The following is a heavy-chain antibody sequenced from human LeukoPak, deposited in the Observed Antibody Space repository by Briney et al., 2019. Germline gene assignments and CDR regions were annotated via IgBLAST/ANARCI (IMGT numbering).Heavy chain of an antibody. CDR2: IGAYNANT. V-gene: IGHV1-18*01. CDR1: GYTFTSYG. CDR3: AREAVTIFGVVRTQTTKLPHRFDP. J-gene: IGHJ5*02. D-gene: IGHD3-3*01. Sequence: GASVKVSCKASGYTFTSYGINWVRQAPGQGLEWMGWIGAYNANTNYAQKFQGRVIMTRDMSTSTVYMELSSLRSEDTAVYYCAREAVTIFGVVRTQTTKLPHRFDPWGQGTLVTVSS.